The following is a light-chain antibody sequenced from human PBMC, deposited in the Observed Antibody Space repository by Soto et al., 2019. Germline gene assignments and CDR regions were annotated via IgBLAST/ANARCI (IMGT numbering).Light chain of an antibody. J-gene: IGLJ3*02. CDR3: AAWDDRLSGWV. Sequence: QSVLTQPPSASGTPGQRVTFSCSGSSSNIGSNYVYWYQQLPGTAPKLLIYRNNQRPSGVPDRFSGSKSGTSASLAISGVRSEDEGDYYCAAWDDRLSGWVFGGGTKLAVL. CDR2: RNN. V-gene: IGLV1-47*01. CDR1: SSNIGSNY.